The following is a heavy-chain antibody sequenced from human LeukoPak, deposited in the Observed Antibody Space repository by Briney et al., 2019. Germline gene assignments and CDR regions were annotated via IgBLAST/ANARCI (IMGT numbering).Heavy chain of an antibody. CDR3: ARGDPKFPYSGDDCDY. D-gene: IGHD5-12*01. V-gene: IGHV3-48*02. CDR2: ISDNSFTI. J-gene: IGHJ4*02. CDR1: GFTLISYS. Sequence: GGSLRVSCAASGFTLISYSMYWVRQAPGKGLEWVSYISDNSFTINYADSVKGRFTISRDNAKNSLYLQMNSLRDEDTALYYCARGDPKFPYSGDDCDYWGQGTLVTVSS.